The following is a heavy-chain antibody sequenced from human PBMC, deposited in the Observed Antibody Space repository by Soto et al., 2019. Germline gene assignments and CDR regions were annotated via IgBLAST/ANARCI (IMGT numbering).Heavy chain of an antibody. D-gene: IGHD2-15*01. J-gene: IGHJ6*02. CDR2: ISAYNGNT. CDR1: GYTFTSYG. V-gene: IGHV1-18*04. CDR3: ARDPFQYCSAGSCWHYYYGMDV. Sequence: ASVKVSCKASGYTFTSYGISWVRQAPGQGLEWMGWISAYNGNTNYAQKLQGRVTMTTDTSTSTAYMELRSLRSDDTAVYYCARDPFQYCSAGSCWHYYYGMDVWGQGTTVTVSS.